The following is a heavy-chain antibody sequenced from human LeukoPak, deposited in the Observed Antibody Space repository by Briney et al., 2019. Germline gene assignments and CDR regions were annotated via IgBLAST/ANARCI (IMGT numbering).Heavy chain of an antibody. D-gene: IGHD3-10*01. Sequence: PGGSLRLSCAASGFTFSNYWMTWVRQAPGKGLEWVADIKQDGSEKLYVKSVRGRFTISRDNAKNSLYLQINSLRAEDTAVYYCARDYYYGSGGLGYMDVWGKGTTVTVSS. V-gene: IGHV3-7*01. CDR2: IKQDGSEK. CDR3: ARDYYYGSGGLGYMDV. CDR1: GFTFSNYW. J-gene: IGHJ6*03.